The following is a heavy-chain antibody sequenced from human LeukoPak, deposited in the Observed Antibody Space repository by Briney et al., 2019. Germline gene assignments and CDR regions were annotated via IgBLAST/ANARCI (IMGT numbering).Heavy chain of an antibody. Sequence: SETLSLTCAVYGGSFSGYYWSWIRQPPGKGLEWIGEINHSGSTNYNPSLKIRVTISVDTSKNQFSLTLSSVTPADTAVYDCARAGRVMVRGVIGPKFAYWGLGTLVTVSS. CDR2: INHSGST. V-gene: IGHV4-34*01. J-gene: IGHJ4*02. D-gene: IGHD3-10*01. CDR1: GGSFSGYY. CDR3: ARAGRVMVRGVIGPKFAY.